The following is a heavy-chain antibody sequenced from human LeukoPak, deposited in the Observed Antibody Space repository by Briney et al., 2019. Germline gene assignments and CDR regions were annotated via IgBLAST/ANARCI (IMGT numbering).Heavy chain of an antibody. D-gene: IGHD3-10*01. CDR1: GGSISSSSAY. CDR3: ARAYYYGSGTFDI. J-gene: IGHJ3*02. CDR2: IYYSKNT. V-gene: IGHV4-39*07. Sequence: SETLSLTCTVSGGSISSSSAYWGWIRQPPGKGLEWIGSIYYSKNTYYNPSLKSRVTISADTSKNQFSLKLTSVTAADTAVYYCARAYYYGSGTFDIWGQGTMVTVSS.